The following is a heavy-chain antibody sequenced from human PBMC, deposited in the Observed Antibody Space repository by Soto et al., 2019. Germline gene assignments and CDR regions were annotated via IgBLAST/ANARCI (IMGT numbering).Heavy chain of an antibody. Sequence: SETLSLTCTVSAGSISSSSYYWGWIRQPPGKGLEWIGSIYYSGSTYYNPSLKSRVTISVDTSKNQFSLKLSSVTAADTAVYYCARLTVAVTTFDYWGQGTLVTVSS. V-gene: IGHV4-39*01. CDR3: ARLTVAVTTFDY. CDR1: AGSISSSSYY. D-gene: IGHD4-4*01. J-gene: IGHJ4*02. CDR2: IYYSGST.